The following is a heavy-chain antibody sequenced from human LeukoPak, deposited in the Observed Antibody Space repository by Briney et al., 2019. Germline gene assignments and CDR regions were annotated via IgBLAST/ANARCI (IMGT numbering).Heavy chain of an antibody. D-gene: IGHD6-13*01. Sequence: ASVKVSCKASGYTFTGYYMHWVRQAPGQGLEWMGWINPNSGGTNYAQKFQGRVTMTRDTSTSTVYMELSSLRSEDTAVYYCAREGEYSSSWYLDYWGQGTLVTVSS. V-gene: IGHV1-2*02. CDR2: INPNSGGT. CDR3: AREGEYSSSWYLDY. J-gene: IGHJ4*02. CDR1: GYTFTGYY.